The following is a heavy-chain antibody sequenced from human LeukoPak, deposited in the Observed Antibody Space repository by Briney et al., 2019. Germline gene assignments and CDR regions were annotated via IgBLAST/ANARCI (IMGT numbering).Heavy chain of an antibody. CDR2: VYYSGYT. Sequence: NPSETLSLTCTVSGGSISSYYWSWIRQPPGKGLEWIGYVYYSGYTQYNPSLESRVSISVDTSKDQFSLKLSSVTAADTAVYYCARGDYYYMDVWGNGTTVIVSS. CDR1: GGSISSYY. CDR3: ARGDYYYMDV. J-gene: IGHJ6*03. V-gene: IGHV4-59*01.